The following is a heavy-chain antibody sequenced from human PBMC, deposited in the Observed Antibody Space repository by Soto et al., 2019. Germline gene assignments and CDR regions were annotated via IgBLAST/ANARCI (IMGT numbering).Heavy chain of an antibody. CDR3: AREVCSGGSCYPRVYYYYGMDV. J-gene: IGHJ6*04. D-gene: IGHD2-15*01. V-gene: IGHV1-2*02. CDR2: INPNSGGT. CDR1: GYTFTGYY. Sequence: GASVKVSCKASGYTFTGYYMHWVRQAPGQGLEWMGWINPNSGGTNYAQKFQGRVTMTRDTSISTAYMELSRLRSDDTAVYYCAREVCSGGSCYPRVYYYYGMDVWGKGTTVTVSS.